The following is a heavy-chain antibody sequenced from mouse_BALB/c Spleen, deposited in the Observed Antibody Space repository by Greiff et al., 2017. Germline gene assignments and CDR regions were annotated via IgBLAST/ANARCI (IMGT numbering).Heavy chain of an antibody. D-gene: IGHD4-1*01. CDR1: GYTFTSYW. CDR3: TRSNWDYAMDY. V-gene: IGHV1S22*01. CDR2: IYPGSGST. J-gene: IGHJ4*01. Sequence: LKQPGSELVRPGASVKLSCKASGYTFTSYWMHWVKQRHGQGLEWIGNIYPGSGSTNYDEKFKSKGTLTVDTSSSTAYMHLSSLTSEDSAVYYCTRSNWDYAMDYWGQGTSVTVSS.